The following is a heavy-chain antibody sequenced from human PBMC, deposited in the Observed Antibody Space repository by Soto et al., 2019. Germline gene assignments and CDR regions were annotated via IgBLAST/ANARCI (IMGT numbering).Heavy chain of an antibody. CDR2: IRSNTSYK. Sequence: EVQLVESGGGLVKPGGSLRLSCVASGFTFSTYTMNWVRKAPENGLEWVSSIRSNTSYKFYADSVKGRFTISRDNAKNSLFLQMNSLRAEDKAVYYCASQFNTGYSYGYRWGQGTLVTVSS. CDR1: GFTFSTYT. J-gene: IGHJ5*02. CDR3: ASQFNTGYSYGYR. D-gene: IGHD5-18*01. V-gene: IGHV3-21*01.